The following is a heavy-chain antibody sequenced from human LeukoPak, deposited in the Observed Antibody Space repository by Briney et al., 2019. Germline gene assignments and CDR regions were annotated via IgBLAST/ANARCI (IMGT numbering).Heavy chain of an antibody. J-gene: IGHJ1*01. CDR3: ARASGSSGYYSAEYFQH. CDR1: GYSISSGYY. V-gene: IGHV4-38-2*02. CDR2: IYHSEST. D-gene: IGHD3-22*01. Sequence: SETLSLTCTVSGYSISSGYYWGWIRPPPGKGLEWIGSIYHSESTYYNPSLKSRVTISVDTSKNQFSLKLTSVTAADTAVYYCARASGSSGYYSAEYFQHWGQGTLVTVSS.